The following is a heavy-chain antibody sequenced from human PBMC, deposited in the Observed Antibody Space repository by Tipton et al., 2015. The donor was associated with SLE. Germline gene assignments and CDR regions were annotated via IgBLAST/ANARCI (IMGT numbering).Heavy chain of an antibody. Sequence: LRLSCTVSGGTIIAYYWTWIRQPPGKGLEWVGEINHSGSTNYNPSLKSRVTISVDTSKNQLSLKLSSVTAADTAGYYCARGRQGMEVFTMDVWGPGTTVTVSS. V-gene: IGHV4-34*01. CDR1: GGTIIAYY. J-gene: IGHJ6*02. CDR2: INHSGST. CDR3: ARGRQGMEVFTMDV. D-gene: IGHD1-14*01.